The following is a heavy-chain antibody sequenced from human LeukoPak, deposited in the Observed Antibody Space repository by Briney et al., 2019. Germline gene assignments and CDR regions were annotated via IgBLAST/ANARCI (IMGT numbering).Heavy chain of an antibody. CDR2: IYSSGST. J-gene: IGHJ4*02. CDR3: ARLWNYCDY. D-gene: IGHD3-10*01. Sequence: PSETLSLTCTVSGDSISGYYWTWMRQPPGKGLEWIGYIYSSGSTKYNPSLESRVTISIDTSKNQFSLKLSSVTAADTAVYYCARLWNYCDYWGQGTLVTVSS. CDR1: GDSISGYY. V-gene: IGHV4-59*01.